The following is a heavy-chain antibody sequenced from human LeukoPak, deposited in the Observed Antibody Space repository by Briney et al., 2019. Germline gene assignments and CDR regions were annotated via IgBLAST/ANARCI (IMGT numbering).Heavy chain of an antibody. Sequence: SETLSLTCTVSGGSISSSSYYWGWIRQPPGKGLEWIGSIYYSGSTYYNPSLKSRVTISVDTSKNQFSLKLSSVTAADTAVYYCARAIEVGAMTPFDYWGQGTLVTVSS. D-gene: IGHD1-26*01. CDR3: ARAIEVGAMTPFDY. V-gene: IGHV4-39*01. CDR2: IYYSGST. J-gene: IGHJ4*02. CDR1: GGSISSSSYY.